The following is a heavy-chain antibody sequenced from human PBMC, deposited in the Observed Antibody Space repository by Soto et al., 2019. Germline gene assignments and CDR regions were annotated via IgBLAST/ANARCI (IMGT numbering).Heavy chain of an antibody. D-gene: IGHD3-16*01. Sequence: QVQLVQSGAEVKKPGASVKVSCKASGYTFTSYGISWVRQAPGQGLEWMGWISAYNGNTNYAQKLQGRVTMTTDTSTSTAYMELRSLRSDDTAVYYCARVARIIYDSVWGSTYDYWGQGTLVTVSS. V-gene: IGHV1-18*01. CDR2: ISAYNGNT. CDR3: ARVARIIYDSVWGSTYDY. CDR1: GYTFTSYG. J-gene: IGHJ4*02.